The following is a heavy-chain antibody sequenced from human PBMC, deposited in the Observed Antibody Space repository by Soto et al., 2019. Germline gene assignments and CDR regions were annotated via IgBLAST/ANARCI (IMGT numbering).Heavy chain of an antibody. V-gene: IGHV1-69*06. D-gene: IGHD1-26*01. CDR1: GGTFNSYA. Sequence: QVQLVQSGAEVKRPGSSVKVSCKASGGTFNSYAVSWVRQAPGQGLEWVGGIIPMFGTTKYAQKFQGRVTITADKSTSTAYMELSSPKSEDMAIFYCARARSNYAFNYALDVWGQGTAVIVSS. CDR2: IIPMFGTT. J-gene: IGHJ6*02. CDR3: ARARSNYAFNYALDV.